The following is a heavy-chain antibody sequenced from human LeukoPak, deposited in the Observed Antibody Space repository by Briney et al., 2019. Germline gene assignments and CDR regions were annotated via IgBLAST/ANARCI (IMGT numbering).Heavy chain of an antibody. D-gene: IGHD3-16*01. Sequence: GGSLRLSCAASGFTFSSYWMSWVRQAPGKGLEWVANINQDESKRYYVDSAKGRFTISSDNAKNSLYLQMNSLRAEDTAVYYCARDRGRTWADYWGQGSLVTVS. CDR3: ARDRGRTWADY. CDR1: GFTFSSYW. J-gene: IGHJ4*02. V-gene: IGHV3-7*01. CDR2: INQDESKR.